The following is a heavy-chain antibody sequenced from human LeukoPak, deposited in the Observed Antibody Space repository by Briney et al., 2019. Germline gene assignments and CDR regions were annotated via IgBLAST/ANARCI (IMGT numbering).Heavy chain of an antibody. Sequence: GASVKASCKASGYTFSDYYMHWVRQAPGLRPEWMGWIHPNSGSTKYAQKFQGRVTMTRDTSISTDYMELTSLRSDDTAVYYCARVRGVCSGGSCYIYGMDVWGQGTTVTVSS. D-gene: IGHD2-15*01. CDR3: ARVRGVCSGGSCYIYGMDV. CDR1: GYTFSDYY. CDR2: IHPNSGST. V-gene: IGHV1-2*02. J-gene: IGHJ6*02.